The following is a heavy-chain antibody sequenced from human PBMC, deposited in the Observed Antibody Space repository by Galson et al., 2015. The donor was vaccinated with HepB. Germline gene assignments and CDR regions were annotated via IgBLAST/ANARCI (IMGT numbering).Heavy chain of an antibody. Sequence: SVKVSCKASGYTFTSYYMHWVRQAPGQGLEWMGIINPSGGSTSYAQKFQGRVTMTRDTSTSTVYMELSSLRSEDTAVYYCARDSAQVTMIVHRLDIWGQGTMVTVSS. V-gene: IGHV1-46*01. CDR3: ARDSAQVTMIVHRLDI. CDR1: GYTFTSYY. D-gene: IGHD3-22*01. J-gene: IGHJ3*02. CDR2: INPSGGST.